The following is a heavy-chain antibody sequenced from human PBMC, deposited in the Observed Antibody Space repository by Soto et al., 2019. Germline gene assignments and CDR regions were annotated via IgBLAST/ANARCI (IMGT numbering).Heavy chain of an antibody. V-gene: IGHV4-30-2*01. CDR1: GGSISSGGYS. J-gene: IGHJ4*02. Sequence: SETLSLTCAVSGGSISSGGYSWSWIRQPPGKGLEWIGYIYHSGSTYYNPSLKSRVTISVDRSKNQFSLKVSSVTAADTAVYYCARTLYSYGPRFDYWGQGTLVTVSS. CDR3: ARTLYSYGPRFDY. D-gene: IGHD5-18*01. CDR2: IYHSGST.